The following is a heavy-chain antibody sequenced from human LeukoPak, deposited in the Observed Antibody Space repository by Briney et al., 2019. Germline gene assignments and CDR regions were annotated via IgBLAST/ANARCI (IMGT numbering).Heavy chain of an antibody. D-gene: IGHD6-19*01. CDR2: IGGSGGGT. CDR3: AKRGSGWYEDYYYYMDV. J-gene: IGHJ6*03. CDR1: GFTFGSYS. V-gene: IGHV3-23*01. Sequence: GGSLRLSCAASGFTFGSYSMSWVRQAPGKGLEWVSAIGGSGGGTYYADSVKGRFTISRDNSKNTLYLQMNSLRAEDTAVYYCAKRGSGWYEDYYYYMDVWGKGTTVTISS.